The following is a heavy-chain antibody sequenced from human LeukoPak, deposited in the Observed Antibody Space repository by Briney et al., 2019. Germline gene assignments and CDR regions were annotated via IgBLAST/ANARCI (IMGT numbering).Heavy chain of an antibody. D-gene: IGHD2-2*02. CDR2: IKQDGSEQ. CDR3: ARAPYCSSTSCYIRVGPPKYYYYYMDV. Sequence: PGGSLRLSCAASGFTFSSYWMSWVRQAPGKGLEWVANIKQDGSEQYCVDSVKGRFTISRDNAKNSLYLQMNSLRAEDTAVYYCARAPYCSSTSCYIRVGPPKYYYYYMDVWGKGTTVTVSS. J-gene: IGHJ6*03. CDR1: GFTFSSYW. V-gene: IGHV3-7*04.